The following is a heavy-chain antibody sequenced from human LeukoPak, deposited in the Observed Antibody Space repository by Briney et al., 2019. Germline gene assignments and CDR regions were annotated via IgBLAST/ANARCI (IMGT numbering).Heavy chain of an antibody. CDR2: FDPEDGET. Sequence: GASVKVSCKVSGYTLTELSMHWVRQAPGKGLEWMGGFDPEDGETIYAQKFQGRVTMTEDTSTDTAYMELSSLRSEDTAVYYCATVVNTYNWNWFDPWGQGTLVTASS. D-gene: IGHD1-20*01. CDR1: GYTLTELS. V-gene: IGHV1-24*01. J-gene: IGHJ5*02. CDR3: ATVVNTYNWNWFDP.